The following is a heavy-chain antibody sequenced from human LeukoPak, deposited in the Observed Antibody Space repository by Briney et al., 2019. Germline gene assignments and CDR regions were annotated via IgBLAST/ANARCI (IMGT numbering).Heavy chain of an antibody. V-gene: IGHV3-48*01. J-gene: IGHJ4*02. CDR1: GFTFSSYS. CDR3: ARQSGWYYSGELYYFDY. Sequence: GGSLRLSCAASGFTFSSYSMNWVRQAPGKGLEWVSYISSSSSTIYYADSVKGRFTISRDNAKNSLYLQMNSLRAEDTAVYYCARQSGWYYSGELYYFDYWGQGTLVTVSS. D-gene: IGHD6-19*01. CDR2: ISSSSSTI.